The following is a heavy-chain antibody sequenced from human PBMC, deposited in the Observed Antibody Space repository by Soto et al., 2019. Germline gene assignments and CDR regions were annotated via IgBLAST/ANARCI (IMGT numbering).Heavy chain of an antibody. D-gene: IGHD3-9*01. V-gene: IGHV4-59*12. CDR2: IDYSGST. Sequence: SETLSLTCIVSGGSSSSYRLTWIRQPAGKGLQWIGYIDYSGSTTYNPSLKSRVTISVDTSKNQFSLKLSSVTAADTAVYYCARERAEYISRPIDYWGQGTLVTVSS. CDR1: GGSSSSYR. CDR3: ARERAEYISRPIDY. J-gene: IGHJ4*02.